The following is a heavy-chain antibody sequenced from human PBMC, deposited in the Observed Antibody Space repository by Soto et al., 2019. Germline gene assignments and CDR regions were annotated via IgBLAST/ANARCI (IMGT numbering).Heavy chain of an antibody. J-gene: IGHJ4*02. CDR3: ASSSNRGYVKYYFAY. D-gene: IGHD5-12*01. CDR1: GFTFSSYS. V-gene: IGHV3-21*02. CDR2: ITSSSSYI. Sequence: EVQLVESGGGLVKPGGSLRLSCAASGFTFSSYSMNWVRQAPGKGLEWVSSITSSSSYIYYADSVKGRFTISRDNAKKSLYLQMNSLRAEDTAVYYCASSSNRGYVKYYFAYWGQGTLVPVSS.